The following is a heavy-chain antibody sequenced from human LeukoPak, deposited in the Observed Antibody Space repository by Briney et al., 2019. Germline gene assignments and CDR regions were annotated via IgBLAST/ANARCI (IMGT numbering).Heavy chain of an antibody. CDR3: ARVPAIPDAFDI. D-gene: IGHD2-2*02. Sequence: PSETLSLTCTVSGGSISSYYWSWIRQPPGKGLEWIGYIYYSGSTNYNPSLKSRVTISVDTSKNQFSLKLSSVTAADTAVYHCARVPAIPDAFDIWGQGTMVTVSS. CDR1: GGSISSYY. V-gene: IGHV4-59*01. J-gene: IGHJ3*02. CDR2: IYYSGST.